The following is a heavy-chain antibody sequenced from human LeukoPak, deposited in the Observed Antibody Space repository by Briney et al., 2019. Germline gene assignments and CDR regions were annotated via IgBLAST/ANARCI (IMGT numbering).Heavy chain of an antibody. CDR2: INHSGST. Sequence: SETLSLTCAVYGGSFSGYYWSWIRQPPGKGLEWIGEINHSGSTNYNPSLKSRVTISVDTSKNQFSLKLSSVTAADTAVYYCATGVGRDVVVVGGQYYFDYWGQGPLVTVSS. J-gene: IGHJ4*02. V-gene: IGHV4-34*01. CDR1: GGSFSGYY. D-gene: IGHD2-15*01. CDR3: ATGVGRDVVVVGGQYYFDY.